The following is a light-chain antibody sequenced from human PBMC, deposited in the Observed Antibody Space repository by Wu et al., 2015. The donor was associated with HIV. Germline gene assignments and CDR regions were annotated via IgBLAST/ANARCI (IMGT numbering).Light chain of an antibody. Sequence: DIQMTQSPSTLSASAGDRVTITCRASQSVAGWLAWYQQKPGKAPKVLIYKASSLESGVPSRFSGSGYGTEFTLTISSLQPDDFATYYCQKYNTAPWTFGQGTKVEMK. CDR3: QKYNTAPWT. V-gene: IGKV1-5*03. J-gene: IGKJ1*01. CDR1: QSVAGW. CDR2: KAS.